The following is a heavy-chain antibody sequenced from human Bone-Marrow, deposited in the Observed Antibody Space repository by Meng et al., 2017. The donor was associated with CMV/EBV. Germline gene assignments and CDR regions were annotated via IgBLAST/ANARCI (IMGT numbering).Heavy chain of an antibody. V-gene: IGHV4-34*01. CDR1: GGSFSGYS. CDR2: INHGGST. D-gene: IGHD3-3*01. Sequence: SETLSPTWALYGGSFSGYSWGWIRQPPGKGLEWIGEINHGGSTNYNPSLKSRVTISVDTPKNQFSLKLSSVTAADTAVYYCARGTPQGRITIFGVAKRGPYNWFDPWGQGTLVTVSS. CDR3: ARGTPQGRITIFGVAKRGPYNWFDP. J-gene: IGHJ5*02.